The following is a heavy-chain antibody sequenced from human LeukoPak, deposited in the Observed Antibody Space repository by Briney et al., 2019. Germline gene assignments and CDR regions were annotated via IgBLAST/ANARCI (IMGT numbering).Heavy chain of an antibody. J-gene: IGHJ4*02. Sequence: GGSLRLSCAASGFTFSSYGMHWVRQAPGKGLEWVAAISYDGSNKYYADSVKGRFTISRDNSKNTLYLQMNSLRAEDTAVYYCAKSPRGIVGATFDYWGQGTLVTVSS. CDR3: AKSPRGIVGATFDY. D-gene: IGHD1-26*01. CDR2: ISYDGSNK. CDR1: GFTFSSYG. V-gene: IGHV3-30*18.